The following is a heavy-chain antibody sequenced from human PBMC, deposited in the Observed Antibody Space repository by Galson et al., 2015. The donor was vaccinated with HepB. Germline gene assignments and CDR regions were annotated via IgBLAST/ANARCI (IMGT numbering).Heavy chain of an antibody. D-gene: IGHD6-19*01. Sequence: SVKVSCKASGYTFTSYDINWVRQATGQGLEWMGWMNPNSGNTGYAQKFQGRVTMTRNTSISTAYMELSSLRSEDTAVYYCARKVHESSGWYIRYYYYYMDVWGKGTTVTVSS. CDR1: GYTFTSYD. CDR3: ARKVHESSGWYIRYYYYYMDV. V-gene: IGHV1-8*01. J-gene: IGHJ6*03. CDR2: MNPNSGNT.